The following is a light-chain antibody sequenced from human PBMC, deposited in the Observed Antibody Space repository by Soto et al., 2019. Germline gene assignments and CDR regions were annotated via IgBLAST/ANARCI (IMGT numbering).Light chain of an antibody. V-gene: IGKV1-39*01. CDR1: QSINRF. CDR2: AAS. J-gene: IGKJ5*01. CDR3: QQSYSPPPVT. Sequence: DIQMTQSPSSLSASVGDRVTITCRASQSINRFLNWYQQKPGKAPKLLIYAASSLQSGVPSRFSGSGSGTDFTLTISSLQPEDFAPYSCQQSYSPPPVTFGQGTRLQIK.